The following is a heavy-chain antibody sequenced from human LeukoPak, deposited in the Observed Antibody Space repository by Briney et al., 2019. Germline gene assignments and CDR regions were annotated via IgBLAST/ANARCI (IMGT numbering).Heavy chain of an antibody. CDR3: ARTDRGYSSSWYDY. V-gene: IGHV1-2*02. CDR1: GYTFTGYY. Sequence: ASVKVSCKASGYTFTGYYLHWVRQAPGQGLEWMGWFNPNTGGPNYEQKFQDRVTMTRDTSISTAYMELSRLTSDDTAVYYCARTDRGYSSSWYDYWGQGTLVTVSS. J-gene: IGHJ4*02. CDR2: FNPNTGGP. D-gene: IGHD6-13*01.